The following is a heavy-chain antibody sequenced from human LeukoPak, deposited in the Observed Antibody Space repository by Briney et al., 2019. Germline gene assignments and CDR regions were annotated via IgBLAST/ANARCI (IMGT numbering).Heavy chain of an antibody. CDR1: GYTFTSYY. D-gene: IGHD5-18*01. V-gene: IGHV1-46*01. Sequence: ASVKVSCKASGYTFTSYYMQWVRQAPGQGLEWMGIINPSGGSTSYAQKFQGRVTMTRDTSTSTVYMELSSLRSEDTAVYYCAVPIQLWQRRHDYWGQGTLVSVSS. CDR2: INPSGGST. J-gene: IGHJ4*02. CDR3: AVPIQLWQRRHDY.